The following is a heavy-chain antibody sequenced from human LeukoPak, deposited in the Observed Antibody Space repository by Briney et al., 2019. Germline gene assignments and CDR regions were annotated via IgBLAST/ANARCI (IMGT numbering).Heavy chain of an antibody. CDR3: ARDRDYSPDY. Sequence: ASVKVSCKASGYTFTTNGISWVRQAPGQGLEWMGWISAYSGNTIYAQKLQGRVTMTTDTSTTTAYMELRSLRSDDTAVYHCARDRDYSPDYWGQGTLVTVSS. CDR2: ISAYSGNT. CDR1: GYTFTTNG. J-gene: IGHJ4*02. D-gene: IGHD2-21*01. V-gene: IGHV1-18*01.